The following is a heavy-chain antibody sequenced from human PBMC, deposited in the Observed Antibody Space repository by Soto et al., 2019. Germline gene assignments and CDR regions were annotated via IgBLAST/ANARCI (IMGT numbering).Heavy chain of an antibody. CDR3: TRRGLEYSSS. V-gene: IGHV3-73*01. CDR2: IRSKANSYAT. Sequence: GGSLRLSCAASGFTFSGSAMHWVRQASGKGLEWVGRIRSKANSYATAYAASVKSRFTISRDDSKNTAYLQMNSLKTEDTAVYYCTRRGLEYSSSWGQGTLVTVSS. D-gene: IGHD6-6*01. J-gene: IGHJ4*02. CDR1: GFTFSGSA.